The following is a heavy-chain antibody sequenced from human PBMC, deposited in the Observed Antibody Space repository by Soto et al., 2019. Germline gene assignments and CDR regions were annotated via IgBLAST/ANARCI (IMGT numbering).Heavy chain of an antibody. CDR1: GGSISSYY. Sequence: QVQLQESGPGLVKPSETLSLTCTVSGGSISSYYWSWIRQPPGKGLEWIGYIYYSGSTNYNPSLKSRVTISVDTSKNQCSLKLSSVTAADTAVYYCARGFSSGWSRGGFDYWGQGTLVTVSS. J-gene: IGHJ4*02. CDR3: ARGFSSGWSRGGFDY. D-gene: IGHD6-19*01. V-gene: IGHV4-59*01. CDR2: IYYSGST.